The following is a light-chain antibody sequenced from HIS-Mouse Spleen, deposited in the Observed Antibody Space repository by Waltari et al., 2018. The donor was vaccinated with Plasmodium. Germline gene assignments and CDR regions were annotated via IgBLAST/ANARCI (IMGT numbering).Light chain of an antibody. CDR3: CSYAGSYTLV. J-gene: IGLJ2*01. V-gene: IGLV2-11*01. CDR2: DVS. Sequence: QSALTQPRSVSGSPGQSVTISCPGTSSDVGGCNHVSWYQQHPGKAPKLMIYDVSKRPSGVPDRFSGSKSGNTASLTISGLQAEDEADYYCCSYAGSYTLVFGGGTKLTVL. CDR1: SSDVGGCNH.